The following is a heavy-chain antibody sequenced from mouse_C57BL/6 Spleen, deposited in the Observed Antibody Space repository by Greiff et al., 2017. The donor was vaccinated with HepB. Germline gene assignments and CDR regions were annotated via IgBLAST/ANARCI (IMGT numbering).Heavy chain of an antibody. CDR2: ISSGSSTI. D-gene: IGHD3-2*02. CDR3: ARDRSGYVSAMDY. CDR1: GFTFSDYG. V-gene: IGHV5-17*01. Sequence: EVNVVESGGGLVKPGGSLKLSCAASGFTFSDYGMHWVRQAPEKGLEWVAYISSGSSTIYYADTVKGRFTISRDNAKNTLFLQMTSLRSEDTAMYYCARDRSGYVSAMDYWGQGTSVTVSS. J-gene: IGHJ4*01.